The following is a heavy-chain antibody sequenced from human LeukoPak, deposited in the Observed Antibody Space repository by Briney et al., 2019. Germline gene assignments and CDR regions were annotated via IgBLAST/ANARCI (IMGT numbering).Heavy chain of an antibody. Sequence: GGPLRLSRQASGFPFRGYSWNGVRQAPGKGLEWVSSISSSSSYIYYADSVKGRLTISRDNAKNSLYLQMNSLRAEDTAVYYCAREIVDYWGQGTLVTVSS. CDR3: AREIVDY. CDR1: GFPFRGYS. D-gene: IGHD2-15*01. CDR2: ISSSSSYI. J-gene: IGHJ4*02. V-gene: IGHV3-21*01.